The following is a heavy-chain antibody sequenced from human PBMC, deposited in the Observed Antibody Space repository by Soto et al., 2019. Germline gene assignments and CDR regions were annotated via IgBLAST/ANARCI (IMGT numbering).Heavy chain of an antibody. CDR1: GGSFRNYY. V-gene: IGHV4-34*01. Sequence: PSETLSLTCGVYGGSFRNYYWIWVRQPPGKGLEWIGEVNHSGEATYNPSLQSRVSISLDTSNNPFSLKMTSVTAADMAFYFWARAERFPRSWFDPWGQGTQVTVSS. CDR3: ARAERFPRSWFDP. CDR2: VNHSGEA. D-gene: IGHD3-10*01. J-gene: IGHJ5*02.